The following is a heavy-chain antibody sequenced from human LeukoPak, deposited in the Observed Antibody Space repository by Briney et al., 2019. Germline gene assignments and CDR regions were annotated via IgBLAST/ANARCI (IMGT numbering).Heavy chain of an antibody. CDR3: ASRTVTTSYYYYYYYMDV. J-gene: IGHJ6*03. Sequence: GGSLRLSCAASGFTFSSYSMNWVRQAPGKGLEWVSSISSSSSYIYYADSVKGRFTISRDNAENSLYLQMNNLRAEDTAVYYCASRTVTTSYYYYYYYMDVWAKGPRSPSP. D-gene: IGHD4-17*01. CDR1: GFTFSSYS. V-gene: IGHV3-21*01. CDR2: ISSSSSYI.